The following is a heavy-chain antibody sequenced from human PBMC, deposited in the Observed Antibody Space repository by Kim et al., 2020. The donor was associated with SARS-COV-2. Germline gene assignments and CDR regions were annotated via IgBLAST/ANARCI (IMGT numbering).Heavy chain of an antibody. J-gene: IGHJ4*02. CDR3: ARGRYGSGAYFNVGDY. D-gene: IGHD3-10*01. Sequence: DSVKGRFTISRDNSQNTLFLQMNSLRAEDTAIYYCARGRYGSGAYFNVGDYWGPGTLVTVSS. V-gene: IGHV3-23*01.